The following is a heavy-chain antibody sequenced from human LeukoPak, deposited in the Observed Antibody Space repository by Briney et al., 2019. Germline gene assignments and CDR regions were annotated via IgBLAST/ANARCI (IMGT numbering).Heavy chain of an antibody. D-gene: IGHD3-3*01. CDR2: MNPNSGNT. CDR3: AREPLGDDFWSGPKVPGYFQH. Sequence: ASVKVSCKASGYTFTSYDINWVRQATGQGLEWMGWMNPNSGNTGYAQKFQGRVTMTRNTSISTAYMELSSLRSEDTAVYYCAREPLGDDFWSGPKVPGYFQHWGQGTLVTVSS. CDR1: GYTFTSYD. J-gene: IGHJ1*01. V-gene: IGHV1-8*01.